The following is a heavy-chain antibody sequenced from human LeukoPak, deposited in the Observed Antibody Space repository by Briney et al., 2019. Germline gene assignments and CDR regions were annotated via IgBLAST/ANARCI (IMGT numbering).Heavy chain of an antibody. J-gene: IGHJ4*02. CDR3: ARVRRRVAGPFDY. D-gene: IGHD6-19*01. CDR2: IYYSGST. V-gene: IGHV4-59*01. Sequence: KPSETLSLTCTVSGGSISSYYWSWIRQPPGKGLEWIGYIYYSGSTNYNPSLKSRVTISVDTSKNQFSLKLSSVTAADTAVYYCARVRRRVAGPFDYWGQGTLVTVSS. CDR1: GGSISSYY.